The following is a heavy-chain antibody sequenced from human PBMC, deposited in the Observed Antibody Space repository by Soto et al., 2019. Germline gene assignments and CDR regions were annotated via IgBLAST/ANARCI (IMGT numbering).Heavy chain of an antibody. Sequence: LSLTCTVSGGSISSGGYYWSWIRQHPGKGLEWIGYIYYSGSTYYNPSLKSRVTISVDTSKNQFSLKLSSVTAADTAVYYCARVLRTAPVYFQHWGQGTLVTVSS. V-gene: IGHV4-31*03. CDR1: GGSISSGGYY. J-gene: IGHJ1*01. CDR2: IYYSGST. CDR3: ARVLRTAPVYFQH.